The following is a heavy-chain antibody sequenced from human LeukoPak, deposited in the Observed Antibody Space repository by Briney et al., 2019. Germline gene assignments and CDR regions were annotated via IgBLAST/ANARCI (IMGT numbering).Heavy chain of an antibody. D-gene: IGHD6-13*01. CDR3: ARGPHTSSWYKHAFDI. CDR1: GGTFTNFA. J-gene: IGHJ3*02. V-gene: IGHV1-69*13. Sequence: SVKVSCKASGGTFTNFAICWVRQAPGQGLEWMGGIFPVFGTSTYAQKFQGRVTITADESTRTAHMELSSLRSDDTAVYYCARGPHTSSWYKHAFDIWAQGTMVTVSS. CDR2: IFPVFGTS.